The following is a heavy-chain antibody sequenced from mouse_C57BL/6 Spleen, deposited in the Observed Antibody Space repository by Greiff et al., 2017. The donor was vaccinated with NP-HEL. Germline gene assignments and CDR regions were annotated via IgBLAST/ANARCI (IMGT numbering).Heavy chain of an antibody. J-gene: IGHJ2*01. CDR1: GYTFTDYY. CDR3: ARSSFYYSNLYFDY. D-gene: IGHD2-5*01. Sequence: EVQLQQSGPVLVKPGASVKMSCKASGYTFTDYYMNWVKQSHGKSLEWIGVINPYNGGTSYNQKFKGKATLTVDKSSSTAYMELNSLTSEDSAVYYCARSSFYYSNLYFDYWGQGTTLTVSS. CDR2: INPYNGGT. V-gene: IGHV1-19*01.